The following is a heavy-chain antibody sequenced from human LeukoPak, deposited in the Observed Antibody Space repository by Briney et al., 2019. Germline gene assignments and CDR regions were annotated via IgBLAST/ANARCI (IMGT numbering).Heavy chain of an antibody. CDR3: AKGGVDYQYSPNWFDP. J-gene: IGHJ5*02. Sequence: GGSLRLSCAASGFTFSSYAMSWVRQAPGKGLEWVSAISGSGGSTYYADSVKGRFTISRHNSKNTLYLQMNSLRAEDTAVYYCAKGGVDYQYSPNWFDPWGQGTLVTVSS. CDR1: GFTFSSYA. CDR2: ISGSGGST. V-gene: IGHV3-23*01. D-gene: IGHD4-11*01.